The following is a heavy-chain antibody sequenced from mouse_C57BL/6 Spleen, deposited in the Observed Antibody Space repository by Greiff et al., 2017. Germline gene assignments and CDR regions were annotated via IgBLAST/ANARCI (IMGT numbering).Heavy chain of an antibody. D-gene: IGHD4-1*01. CDR1: GYAFSSYW. V-gene: IGHV1-80*01. Sequence: QVQLQQSGAELVKPGASVKISCKASGYAFSSYWMNWVKQRPGKGLEWIGQIYPGDGDTNYNGKFKGKATLTADKSSSTAYMQLSSLTSEDSAVYFCARQGLGNYAMDYWGQGTSVTVSS. CDR2: IYPGDGDT. CDR3: ARQGLGNYAMDY. J-gene: IGHJ4*01.